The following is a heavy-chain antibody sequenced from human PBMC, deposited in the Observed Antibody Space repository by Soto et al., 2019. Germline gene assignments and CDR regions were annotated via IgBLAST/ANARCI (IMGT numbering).Heavy chain of an antibody. D-gene: IGHD3-3*01. V-gene: IGHV3-21*01. CDR1: GFTFSSYS. J-gene: IGHJ4*02. Sequence: PGGSLRLSCAASGFTFSSYSMNWVRQAPGKGLEWVSSISSSSSYIYYADSVKGRFTISRDNAKNSLYLQMNSLRAEDTAVYYCARASNDFWSGYYARHFEHWGQGTRVTVPS. CDR3: ARASNDFWSGYYARHFEH. CDR2: ISSSSSYI.